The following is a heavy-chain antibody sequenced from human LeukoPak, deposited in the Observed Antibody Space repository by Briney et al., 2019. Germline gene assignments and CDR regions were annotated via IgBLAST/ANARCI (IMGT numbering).Heavy chain of an antibody. Sequence: GGSLKISCKGSGYSFTGYLISWVRQMPGQGREWMGRIDPSDSYTNYSPSFQGHVTISADKSISTAYLQWSSLKASDTAMYYCARSVYYDILTGYSDWGQGTLVTVSS. D-gene: IGHD3-9*01. CDR2: IDPSDSYT. CDR3: ARSVYYDILTGYSD. CDR1: GYSFTGYL. V-gene: IGHV5-10-1*01. J-gene: IGHJ4*02.